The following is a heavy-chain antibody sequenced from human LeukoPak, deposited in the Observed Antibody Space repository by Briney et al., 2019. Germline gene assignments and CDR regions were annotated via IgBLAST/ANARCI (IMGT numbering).Heavy chain of an antibody. CDR2: INTNTGNP. D-gene: IGHD6-19*01. CDR3: ARYSSGWSEYFQR. CDR1: GYTFTGYY. J-gene: IGHJ1*01. Sequence: ASVKVSCKASGYTFTGYYMHWVRQAPGQGLEWMGWINTNTGNPTYAQGFTGRFVFSLDTSVSTAYLQISSLKAEDTAVYYCARYSSGWSEYFQRWGQGTLVTVSS. V-gene: IGHV7-4-1*02.